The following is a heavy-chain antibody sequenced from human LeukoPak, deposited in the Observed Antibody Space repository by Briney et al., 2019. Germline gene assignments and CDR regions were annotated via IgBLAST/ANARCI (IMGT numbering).Heavy chain of an antibody. CDR2: IYTSGST. V-gene: IGHV4-61*02. CDR1: GGSISSGSYY. D-gene: IGHD3-22*01. Sequence: PSETLSLTCTVSGGSISSGSYYWSWIRQPAGKGLEWIGRIYTSGSTNYNPSLKSRVTISGDTSKNHFSLKLKSVTAADTAVYYCARAQYYSDSSGYWHDGFDIWGQGTMVTVSS. J-gene: IGHJ3*02. CDR3: ARAQYYSDSSGYWHDGFDI.